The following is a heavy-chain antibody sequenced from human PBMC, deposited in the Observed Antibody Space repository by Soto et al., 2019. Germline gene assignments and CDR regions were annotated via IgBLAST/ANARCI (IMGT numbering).Heavy chain of an antibody. CDR3: ARGPRGYVYYHGMDV. V-gene: IGHV4-4*07. CDR1: GGSISSYY. Sequence: SLTCTVSGGSISSYYVSWIRQSAGKGLEWIGRIDTSGTTNYNPSLKSRVTMSVDASKNHFSLNLSSVTAADTAVYYCARGPRGYVYYHGMDVWGQGTTVTVSS. CDR2: IDTSGTT. D-gene: IGHD3-10*01. J-gene: IGHJ6*02.